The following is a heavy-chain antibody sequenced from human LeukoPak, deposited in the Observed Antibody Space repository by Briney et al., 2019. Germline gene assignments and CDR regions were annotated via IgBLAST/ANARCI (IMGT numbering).Heavy chain of an antibody. CDR3: ARGLEVGYGDYFDY. Sequence: GGSLRLSCAASGFTFSSYEMNWVRQAPGKGLERVSYISSSGSTIYYADSVKGRFTISRDNAKNSLYLQMNSLRAEDTAVYYCARGLEVGYGDYFDYWGQGTLVTVSS. CDR1: GFTFSSYE. V-gene: IGHV3-48*03. CDR2: ISSSGSTI. D-gene: IGHD4-17*01. J-gene: IGHJ4*02.